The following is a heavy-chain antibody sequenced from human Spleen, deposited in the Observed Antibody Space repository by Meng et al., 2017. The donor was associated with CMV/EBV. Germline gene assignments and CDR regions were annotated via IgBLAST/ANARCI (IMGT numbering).Heavy chain of an antibody. CDR2: INSDGNST. V-gene: IGHV3-74*01. J-gene: IGHJ2*01. CDR1: GFTFSIYW. CDR3: ARDQDTAMIVTGYFDL. D-gene: IGHD5-18*01. Sequence: GGSLRLSCAASGFTFSIYWMHWVRQAPGKGLVWVSRINSDGNSTTYADSVRSRCTISRDNSKNTLYLQMNSLRGEDTAIYYCARDQDTAMIVTGYFDLWGRGTLVTVSS.